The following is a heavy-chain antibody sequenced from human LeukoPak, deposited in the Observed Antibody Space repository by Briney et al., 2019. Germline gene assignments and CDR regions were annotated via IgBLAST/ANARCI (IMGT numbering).Heavy chain of an antibody. D-gene: IGHD1-14*01. CDR1: GGSISSYY. J-gene: IGHJ4*02. Sequence: PSETLSLTCTVSGGSISSYYWSWIRQPPGKGPEWIGEINHSGSTNYNPSLKSRVTISVDTSKNQFSLKLSSVTAADTAVYYCARGGIPNFDYWGQGTLVTVSS. CDR2: INHSGST. V-gene: IGHV4-34*01. CDR3: ARGGIPNFDY.